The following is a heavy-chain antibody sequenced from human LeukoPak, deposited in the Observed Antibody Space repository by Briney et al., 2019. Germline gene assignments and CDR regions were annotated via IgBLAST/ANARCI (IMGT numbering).Heavy chain of an antibody. Sequence: GGSLRLSCAASGFTFSSYGMSWVRQAPGKGLEWVSVIVGSGGDTDFADSVKGRFTISRDNSKNTLYLQMNSLRAEDTAVYFRAKCRSGTYVDDAFDIWGQGTMVTVSS. CDR2: IVGSGGDT. CDR1: GFTFSSYG. J-gene: IGHJ3*02. V-gene: IGHV3-23*01. CDR3: AKCRSGTYVDDAFDI. D-gene: IGHD1-26*01.